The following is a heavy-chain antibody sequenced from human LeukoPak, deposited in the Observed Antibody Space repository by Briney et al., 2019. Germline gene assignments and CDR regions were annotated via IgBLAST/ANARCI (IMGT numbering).Heavy chain of an antibody. J-gene: IGHJ4*02. V-gene: IGHV4-61*02. CDR3: ARGGYGSGFDY. D-gene: IGHD3-10*01. CDR2: IYTSGST. Sequence: SETLSLTCTVSGGSISSGSYYWSWIRQPAGKGLGWIGRIYTSGSTNHNPSLKSRVTISVDTSKNQFSLKLSSVTAADTAVYYCARGGYGSGFDYWGQGTLVTVSS. CDR1: GGSISSGSYY.